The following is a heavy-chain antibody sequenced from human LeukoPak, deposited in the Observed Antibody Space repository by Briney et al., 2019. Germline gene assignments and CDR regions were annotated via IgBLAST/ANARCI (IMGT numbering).Heavy chain of an antibody. V-gene: IGHV3-23*01. CDR2: ISAGGDST. D-gene: IGHD2-15*01. CDR3: AKEATGGPYNWLDP. Sequence: GGSLRLSCAASGFTVSSNYMSWVRQAPGKGLEWVSVISAGGDSTYYTDSVKGRFTISRDNSKNTLYLQMNNLRAEDTAVYYCAKEATGGPYNWLDPWGQGTLVTVSS. CDR1: GFTVSSNY. J-gene: IGHJ5*02.